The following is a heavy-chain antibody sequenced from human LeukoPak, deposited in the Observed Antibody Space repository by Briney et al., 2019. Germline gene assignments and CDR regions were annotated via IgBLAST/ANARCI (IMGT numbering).Heavy chain of an antibody. Sequence: ASVKVSCKASGGTFSSYAISWVRQAPGQGLEWMGRIIPILGIANYAQKFQGRVTITADKSTSTAYMELSSLRSEDTAVYYCARARDGYNCFDYWGQGTLVTVSS. CDR3: ARARDGYNCFDY. V-gene: IGHV1-69*04. CDR1: GGTFSSYA. D-gene: IGHD5-24*01. J-gene: IGHJ4*02. CDR2: IIPILGIA.